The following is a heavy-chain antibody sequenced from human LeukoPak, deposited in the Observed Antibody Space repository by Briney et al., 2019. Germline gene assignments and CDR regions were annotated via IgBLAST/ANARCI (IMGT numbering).Heavy chain of an antibody. D-gene: IGHD3-22*01. V-gene: IGHV4-34*01. CDR3: ARGRIAKIVVVHSFTYGMDV. Sequence: PSETLSLTCTVFGGSFTDYFWTWIRHSPGKGLEWIGEINDYTGDTKYNPSLNSRVSISLEKSKNQLSLELRSVTAADTAVYYCARGRIAKIVVVHSFTYGMDVWGQGATVTVSS. CDR2: INDYTGDT. CDR1: GGSFTDYF. J-gene: IGHJ6*02.